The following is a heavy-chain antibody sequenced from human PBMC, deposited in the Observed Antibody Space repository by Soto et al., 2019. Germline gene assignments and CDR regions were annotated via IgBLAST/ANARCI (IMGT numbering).Heavy chain of an antibody. J-gene: IGHJ4*02. V-gene: IGHV3-7*01. CDR3: ASGHWSGYYDY. CDR2: IKQDGSEK. Sequence: GESLKISCAASGFTFSSYWMSWVRQAPGKGLEWVANIKQDGSEKYYVDSVKGRFTISRDNAKNSLYLQMNSLRAEDTAVYYCASGHWSGYYDYWGQGTMVTVSS. CDR1: GFTFSSYW. D-gene: IGHD3-3*01.